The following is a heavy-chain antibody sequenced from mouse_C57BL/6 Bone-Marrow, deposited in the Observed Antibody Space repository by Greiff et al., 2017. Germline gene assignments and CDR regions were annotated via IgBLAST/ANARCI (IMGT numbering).Heavy chain of an antibody. CDR1: GYTFTDYY. J-gene: IGHJ1*03. V-gene: IGHV1-26*01. Sequence: VQLQQSGPELVKPGASVKISCKASGYTFTDYYMNWVKQSHGKSLEWIGDINPNNGGTSYNQKFKGKATLTVDKSSSTAYMELRSLTSEDSAVXYCARSGIIAGDFDVWGTGTTVTVSS. CDR2: INPNNGGT. CDR3: ARSGIIAGDFDV. D-gene: IGHD2-12*01.